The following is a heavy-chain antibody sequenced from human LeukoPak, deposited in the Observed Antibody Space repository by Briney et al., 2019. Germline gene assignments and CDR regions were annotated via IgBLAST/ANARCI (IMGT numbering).Heavy chain of an antibody. V-gene: IGHV3-21*01. D-gene: IGHD2-15*01. CDR1: GFLFSSYT. CDR3: ARGADGVSSNSRGWFDP. J-gene: IGHJ5*02. Sequence: GGSLRLSCAASGFLFSSYTMNWVRQAPGKGLEWVSSITSTSSYIYYGDSVKGRFTISRDNARNSLYLQMNTLRAEDTAVYSCARGADGVSSNSRGWFDPWGQGTLVTVSS. CDR2: ITSTSSYI.